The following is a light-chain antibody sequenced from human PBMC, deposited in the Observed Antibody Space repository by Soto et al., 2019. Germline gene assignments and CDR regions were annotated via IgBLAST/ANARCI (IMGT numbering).Light chain of an antibody. CDR3: QLYCNLPRS. J-gene: IGKJ1*01. V-gene: IGKV3-20*01. Sequence: EIVLTQSPGTLSLSPGERATLSCRASQSVSSNYLAWYQQKPGQAPRLLIYGAYSRATGILDRFSGSVSGTDCTLTISRLEPEDFAVYYCQLYCNLPRSFGKRTKVEIK. CDR2: GAY. CDR1: QSVSSNY.